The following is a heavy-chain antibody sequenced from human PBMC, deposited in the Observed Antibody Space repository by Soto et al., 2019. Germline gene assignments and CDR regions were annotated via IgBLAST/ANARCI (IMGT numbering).Heavy chain of an antibody. CDR1: GFTFSSHV. CDR3: ARVPYYYDSSGYYFDY. Sequence: GGSLGLSCAAYGFTFSSHVMRWVGQAPVKGMEWVSAISGSGGSTYYADSVKGRFTISRDNSKNTLYLQMNSLRAEDTAVYYCARVPYYYDSSGYYFDYWGQGT. D-gene: IGHD3-22*01. J-gene: IGHJ4*02. V-gene: IGHV3-23*01. CDR2: ISGSGGST.